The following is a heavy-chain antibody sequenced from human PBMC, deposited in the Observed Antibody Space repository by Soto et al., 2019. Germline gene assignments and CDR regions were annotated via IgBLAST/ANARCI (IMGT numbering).Heavy chain of an antibody. CDR2: IIWNSGSI. V-gene: IGHV3-9*01. CDR1: GFTFDDYA. CDR3: AKDVRWLVLEGIFDY. J-gene: IGHJ4*02. D-gene: IGHD6-19*01. Sequence: EVQLVESGGGLVQPGRSLRLSCAASGFTFDDYAMHWVRQAPGKGLEWVSGIIWNSGSIGYADSVKGRFTISRDNAKNSLYLQMNSLRAEDTALYYCAKDVRWLVLEGIFDYWGQGTLVTVSS.